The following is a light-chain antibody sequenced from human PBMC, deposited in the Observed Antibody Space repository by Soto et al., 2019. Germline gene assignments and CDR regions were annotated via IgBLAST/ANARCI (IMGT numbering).Light chain of an antibody. Sequence: QSVLTQPPSASGTPGQRVTISCSGSISNIGTNYVYWYKQLPGTAPKLLIYCNDQRPSGVPDRLSGSKSGTSASLAISGLRSEDEADYYCATRDNSLSRWVFGGGTKLTVL. CDR1: ISNIGTNY. CDR2: CND. J-gene: IGLJ3*02. V-gene: IGLV1-47*02. CDR3: ATRDNSLSRWV.